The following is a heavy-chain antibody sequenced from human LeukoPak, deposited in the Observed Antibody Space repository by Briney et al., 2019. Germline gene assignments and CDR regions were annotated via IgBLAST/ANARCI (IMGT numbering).Heavy chain of an antibody. V-gene: IGHV4-4*07. CDR3: ARVVWGGDFHYSLDV. CDR1: GGSIRSYY. CDR2: IYSSGST. Sequence: PSETLSLTCTVSGGSIRSYYWGWIRQPAGKGLEWIGRIYSSGSTNYNPSFKSRVTMSVDTSKNQVSLKLRSVTAADTAVYYCARVVWGGDFHYSLDVWGKGTTVIVSS. D-gene: IGHD7-27*01. J-gene: IGHJ6*03.